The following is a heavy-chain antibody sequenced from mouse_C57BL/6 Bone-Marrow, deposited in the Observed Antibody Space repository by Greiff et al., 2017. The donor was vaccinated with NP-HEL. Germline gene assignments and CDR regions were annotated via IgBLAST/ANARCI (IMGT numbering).Heavy chain of an antibody. CDR2: IYPRSGNT. Sequence: VQLQQSGAELARPGASVKLSCKASGYTFTSYGISWVKQRTGQGLEWIGEIYPRSGNTYYIEKFKGKATLTADKSSSTAYMELRSLTSEDSAVYFCARERITTVVANRYFDVWGTGTTVTVSS. V-gene: IGHV1-81*01. CDR1: GYTFTSYG. D-gene: IGHD1-1*01. J-gene: IGHJ1*03. CDR3: ARERITTVVANRYFDV.